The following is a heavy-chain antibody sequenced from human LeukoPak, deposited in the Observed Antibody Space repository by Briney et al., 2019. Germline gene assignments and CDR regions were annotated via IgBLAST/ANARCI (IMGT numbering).Heavy chain of an antibody. CDR3: AKDRSRYDSSAYDFDY. CDR1: GFTFSNYA. V-gene: IGHV3-23*01. CDR2: ISDSGGST. Sequence: GGSLRLSCAASGFTFSNYAMSWVRQAPGKGLEWVSAISDSGGSTYYADSVKGRFTISRDNSKNTLHLQMNSLRAEDTAVYYCAKDRSRYDSSAYDFDYWGQGTLVTVSS. D-gene: IGHD3-22*01. J-gene: IGHJ4*02.